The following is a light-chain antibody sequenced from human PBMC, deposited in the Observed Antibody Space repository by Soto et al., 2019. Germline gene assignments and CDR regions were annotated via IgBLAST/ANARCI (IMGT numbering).Light chain of an antibody. CDR2: KAS. V-gene: IGKV1-5*03. CDR3: QQYTGYPLT. CDR1: QSISSW. Sequence: DIQMTQSPSTLSASVGDRVIITCRASQSISSWLAWHQQKPGKVPKLLIYKASSLESGVPSRFSGSGSGTEFTLTISSLQPDDFATYYCQQYTGYPLTFGGGTKVEIK. J-gene: IGKJ4*01.